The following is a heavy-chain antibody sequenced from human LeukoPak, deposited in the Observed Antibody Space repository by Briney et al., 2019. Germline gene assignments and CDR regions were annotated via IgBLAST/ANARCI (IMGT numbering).Heavy chain of an antibody. Sequence: GGSLRLSCAASGFTFSSYAMSWVRQAPGKGLEWVSAISGSGGSTYYADSVKGRFTISRDNSKNTLYLQMNSLRAEDTAVYYCAKAESDSSGYYYLGPVDYWGQGTLVTVSS. CDR2: ISGSGGST. J-gene: IGHJ4*02. CDR1: GFTFSSYA. D-gene: IGHD3-22*01. V-gene: IGHV3-23*01. CDR3: AKAESDSSGYYYLGPVDY.